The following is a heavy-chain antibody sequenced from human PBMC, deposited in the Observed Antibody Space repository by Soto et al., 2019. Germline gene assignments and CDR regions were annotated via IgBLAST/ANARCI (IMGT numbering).Heavy chain of an antibody. CDR3: VSSPTYYYGSGSYDAAFDI. CDR1: GYTFTSYA. J-gene: IGHJ3*02. Sequence: GASVKVSCKASGYTFTSYAMHWVRQAPGQRLEWMGWINAGNGNTKYSQKFQGRVTITRDTSASTAYMELSSLRSEDTAVYFCVSSPTYYYGSGSYDAAFDIWGQGTMVTVSS. D-gene: IGHD3-10*01. V-gene: IGHV1-3*01. CDR2: INAGNGNT.